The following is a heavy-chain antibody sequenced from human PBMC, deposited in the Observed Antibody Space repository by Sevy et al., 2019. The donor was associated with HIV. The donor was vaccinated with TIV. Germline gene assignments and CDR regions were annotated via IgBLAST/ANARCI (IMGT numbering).Heavy chain of an antibody. Sequence: SETLSLTCAVYGGSFSGYYWSWIRQPPGKGLEWIGEINHSGSTNYNPSLKSRVTISVDTSKNQFSLKLSSVTAADTAVYYCARHCGSTNCSHAFGIWGQGTMVTVSS. V-gene: IGHV4-34*01. CDR1: GGSFSGYY. D-gene: IGHD2-2*01. CDR2: INHSGST. CDR3: ARHCGSTNCSHAFGI. J-gene: IGHJ3*02.